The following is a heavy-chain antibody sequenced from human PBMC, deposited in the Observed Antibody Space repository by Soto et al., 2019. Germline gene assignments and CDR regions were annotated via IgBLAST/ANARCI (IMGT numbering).Heavy chain of an antibody. CDR1: GYTFTSYG. V-gene: IGHV1-18*01. J-gene: IGHJ4*02. Sequence: QVQLVQSGAEVKKPGASVKVSCKASGYTFTSYGIIWVRQAPGQGLEWMGWISAYNGNTKYAQKLKGRVTMTTDTSTSTASMELRSLRSDDTAVSYCARDLAVGLVDYWGQGSLVTVSS. CDR2: ISAYNGNT. CDR3: ARDLAVGLVDY.